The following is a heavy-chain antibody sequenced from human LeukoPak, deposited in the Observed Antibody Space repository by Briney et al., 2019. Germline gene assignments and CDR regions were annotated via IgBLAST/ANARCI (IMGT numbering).Heavy chain of an antibody. D-gene: IGHD6-13*01. CDR3: ARDLRVVGRVRAAAGLLGY. Sequence: GASVKVSCKASGYTFTSYGISWVRQAPGQGLEWMGWISAYNGNTNYAQKLQGRVTMTTDTSTSTAYMELRSLRSDDTAVYYCARDLRVVGRVRAAAGLLGYWGQGTLVTVSS. CDR2: ISAYNGNT. CDR1: GYTFTSYG. J-gene: IGHJ4*02. V-gene: IGHV1-18*01.